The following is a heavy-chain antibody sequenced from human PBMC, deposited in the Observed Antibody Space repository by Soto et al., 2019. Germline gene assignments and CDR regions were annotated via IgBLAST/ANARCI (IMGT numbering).Heavy chain of an antibody. D-gene: IGHD4-17*01. CDR3: ARARYGDYAP. V-gene: IGHV4-34*01. Sequence: QVQLQQWGAGLLKPSETLSLTCAVYGGSFSGYYWSWIRQPPGKGLEWIGEINHSGSTNYNPSLKXXVXIXXDTSKNQFSLKLSSVTAADTAVYYCARARYGDYAPWGQGTLVTVSS. CDR1: GGSFSGYY. J-gene: IGHJ4*02. CDR2: INHSGST.